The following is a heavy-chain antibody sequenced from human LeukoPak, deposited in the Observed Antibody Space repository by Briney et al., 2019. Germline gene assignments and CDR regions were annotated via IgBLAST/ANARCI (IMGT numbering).Heavy chain of an antibody. CDR3: ARRGEKGGGVGLFDY. CDR2: ISDSGTT. J-gene: IGHJ4*02. CDR1: GGSISSYY. D-gene: IGHD3-10*01. Sequence: SETLSLTCTVSGGSISSYYWSWIRQPPGKGLEWIGYISDSGTTNYNPSLKSRVTISVDTSKNQFSLKLTSVTAADTAVYYCARRGEKGGGVGLFDYWGQGTLVTVAS. V-gene: IGHV4-59*08.